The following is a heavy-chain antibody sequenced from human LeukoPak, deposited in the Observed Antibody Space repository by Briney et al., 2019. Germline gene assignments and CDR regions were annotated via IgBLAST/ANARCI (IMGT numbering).Heavy chain of an antibody. CDR3: TTEYYYDSSGLFDY. J-gene: IGHJ4*02. V-gene: IGHV3-15*01. D-gene: IGHD3-22*01. CDR1: GFTFSSYA. CDR2: IKSKRDGGTT. Sequence: GRSLRLSCAASGFTFSSYAMHWVRQAPGKGLEWVGRIKSKRDGGTTDYAAPVNGRFTISRDDSKNTLYLQMNSLKTEDTAVYYCTTEYYYDSSGLFDYWGQGTLVTVSS.